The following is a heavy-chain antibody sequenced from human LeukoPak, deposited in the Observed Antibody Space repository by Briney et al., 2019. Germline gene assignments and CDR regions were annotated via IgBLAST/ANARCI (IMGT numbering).Heavy chain of an antibody. V-gene: IGHV3-20*04. CDR1: GFTFSSYW. D-gene: IGHD6-6*01. CDR2: INLSGSMT. CDR3: VTAARRGEFDY. J-gene: IGHJ4*02. Sequence: GGSLRLSCAASGFTFSSYWMHWVRQAPGKGLEWVSGINLSGSMTGYVDSVKGRFTMSRDNAKNSVFLQMNSLRVDDTALYYCVTAARRGEFDYWGQGTLVTVSS.